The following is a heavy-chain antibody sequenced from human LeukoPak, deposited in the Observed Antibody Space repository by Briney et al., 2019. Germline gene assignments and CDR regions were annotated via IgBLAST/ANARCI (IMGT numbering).Heavy chain of an antibody. J-gene: IGHJ4*02. V-gene: IGHV3-21*01. Sequence: GGSLRLSCAASGFTFSSYSMNWVRQAPGKGLEWVSSISSSSSYIYYADSVKGRFTISRDNAKNSLYLQMNSLRAEDTAVYYCARAPNHCSGGSCYPKLDYFDYWGQGTLVTVSS. D-gene: IGHD2-15*01. CDR1: GFTFSSYS. CDR2: ISSSSSYI. CDR3: ARAPNHCSGGSCYPKLDYFDY.